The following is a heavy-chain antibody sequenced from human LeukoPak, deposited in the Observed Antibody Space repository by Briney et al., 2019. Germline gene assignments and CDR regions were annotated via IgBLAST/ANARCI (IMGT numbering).Heavy chain of an antibody. CDR2: IFGSGGSP. D-gene: IGHD5-18*01. J-gene: IGHJ4*02. V-gene: IGHV3-23*01. Sequence: GGSLRLSCEASRFTFGSYAMYWVRQAPGKGLEWVAGIFGSGGSPHYADSVKGRFTISRDNSQNTVYLHINSLRAEDTAVYYCGKTTVGYSSGQKPAWPVDYWGQGTLVTVSS. CDR1: RFTFGSYA. CDR3: GKTTVGYSSGQKPAWPVDY.